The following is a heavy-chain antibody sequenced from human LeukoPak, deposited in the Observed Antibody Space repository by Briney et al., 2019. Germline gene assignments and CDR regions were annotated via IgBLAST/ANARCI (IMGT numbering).Heavy chain of an antibody. V-gene: IGHV4-34*01. Sequence: SETLSLTCAVYGGSFSGYYWRWIRQPPGKGLEWIGEINHSGSTNYNPSLKSRVTISVDTSKNQFSLKLSSVTAADTAVYYCARVAVAGTKDFDYWGQGTLVTVSS. CDR3: ARVAVAGTKDFDY. D-gene: IGHD6-19*01. CDR2: INHSGST. CDR1: GGSFSGYY. J-gene: IGHJ4*02.